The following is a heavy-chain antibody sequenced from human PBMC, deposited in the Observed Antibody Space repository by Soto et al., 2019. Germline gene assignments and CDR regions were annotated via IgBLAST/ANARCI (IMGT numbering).Heavy chain of an antibody. CDR3: ARSFNTPIAAAGTEFDP. CDR2: IYPGDSDT. D-gene: IGHD6-13*01. J-gene: IGHJ5*02. CDR1: GYSFTSYL. Sequence: GESLKISCKGSGYSFTSYLIGWVRQMPGKGLEWMGIIYPGDSDTRYSPSFQGQVTISADKSISTAYLQWSSLKASDTAMYYCARSFNTPIAAAGTEFDPWGQGTLVTVSS. V-gene: IGHV5-51*01.